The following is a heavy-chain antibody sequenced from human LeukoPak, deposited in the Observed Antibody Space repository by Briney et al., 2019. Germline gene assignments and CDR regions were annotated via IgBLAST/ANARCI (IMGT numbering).Heavy chain of an antibody. J-gene: IGHJ4*02. CDR3: ARGSYGSGSYYNGPLPFDY. Sequence: PGGSLRLSCAASGFTFDDYGMSWVRQAPGKGLEWGSGINWNGGSTGYADSVKGRFTISRDNAKNSLYLQMNSLRAEDTAVYYCARGSYGSGSYYNGPLPFDYWGQGTLVTVSS. V-gene: IGHV3-20*04. CDR1: GFTFDDYG. CDR2: INWNGGST. D-gene: IGHD3-10*01.